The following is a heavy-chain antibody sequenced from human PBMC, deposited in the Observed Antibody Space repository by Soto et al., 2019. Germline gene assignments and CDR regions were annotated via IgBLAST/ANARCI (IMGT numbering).Heavy chain of an antibody. D-gene: IGHD1-7*01. CDR1: GYTFTDYY. J-gene: IGHJ1*01. V-gene: IGHV1-46*01. CDR2: ISSRGGST. Sequence: ASVKVSCKASGYTFTDYYMHWVRQAPGQGLEWMGFISSRGGSTNYVQRFQDRVTMTRDTSTSTVYMDLRSLRSEDTAVYFCASESTAGNTSGFFQHWGQGTPVTVSS. CDR3: ASESTAGNTSGFFQH.